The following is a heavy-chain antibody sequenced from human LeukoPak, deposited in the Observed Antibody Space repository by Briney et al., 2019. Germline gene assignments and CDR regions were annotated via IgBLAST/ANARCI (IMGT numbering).Heavy chain of an antibody. Sequence: MSGGSLRLSCAASGFTFSSYSMNWVRQDPGKGLEWVSSISSSSSYIYYADSVKGRFTISRDNAKNSLYLQMNSLRAEDTAVYYCARYLMYEIDYWGQGTLVTVSS. D-gene: IGHD2-8*01. CDR1: GFTFSSYS. V-gene: IGHV3-21*01. J-gene: IGHJ4*02. CDR3: ARYLMYEIDY. CDR2: ISSSSSYI.